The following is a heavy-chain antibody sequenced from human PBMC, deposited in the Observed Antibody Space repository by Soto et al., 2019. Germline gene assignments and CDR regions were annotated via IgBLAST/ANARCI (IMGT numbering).Heavy chain of an antibody. Sequence: VGSLRLSCAASGFTFSSYAMSWVRQAPGKGLEWVSAVSGSGGSTYYADSVKGRFTISRDNSKNTLYLQMNSLRAEDTAVYYCAKDGRGEQWLANYYYGMDVWGQGTTVTVSS. CDR1: GFTFSSYA. D-gene: IGHD6-19*01. CDR2: VSGSGGST. J-gene: IGHJ6*02. V-gene: IGHV3-23*01. CDR3: AKDGRGEQWLANYYYGMDV.